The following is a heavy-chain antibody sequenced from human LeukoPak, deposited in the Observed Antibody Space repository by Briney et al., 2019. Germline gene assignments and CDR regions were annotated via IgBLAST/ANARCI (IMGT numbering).Heavy chain of an antibody. V-gene: IGHV1-2*02. Sequence: ASVKVSCTASGYTFTRYYMHWVRQAPGHGLERRGWINPNSGGTHYAQKFQGRDTMTRDTSTRTAYMWLSRLRSDSTPVYYCATGSYGDYPDYWGQGTMVTVSS. CDR3: ATGSYGDYPDY. D-gene: IGHD4-17*01. CDR2: INPNSGGT. J-gene: IGHJ4*02. CDR1: GYTFTRYY.